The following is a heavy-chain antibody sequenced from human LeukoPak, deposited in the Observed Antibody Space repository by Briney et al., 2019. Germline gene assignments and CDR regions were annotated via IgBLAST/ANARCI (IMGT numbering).Heavy chain of an antibody. CDR3: ARGSSGWYPPWFDP. D-gene: IGHD6-19*01. CDR2: IYYSGST. CDR1: GGSISSYY. J-gene: IGHJ5*02. Sequence: SETLSLTCTVSGGSISSYYWSWIRQPPGKGLEWIGYIYYSGSTYYNPSLKSRVTISVDTSKNQFSLKLSSVTAADTAVYYCARGSSGWYPPWFDPWGQGTLVTVSS. V-gene: IGHV4-59*12.